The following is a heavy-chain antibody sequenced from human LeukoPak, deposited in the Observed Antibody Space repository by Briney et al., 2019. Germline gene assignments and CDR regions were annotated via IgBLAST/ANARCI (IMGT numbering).Heavy chain of an antibody. V-gene: IGHV4-59*12. Sequence: SGTLSVTCTVSGGSISSYYWSWIRQPPGKGLEWIGYIYYSGSTNYNPSLKSRVTISVDTSKNQFSLKLSSVTAADTAVYYCARDRYSYGYWGQGTLVTVSS. CDR1: GGSISSYY. CDR3: ARDRYSYGY. J-gene: IGHJ4*02. CDR2: IYYSGST. D-gene: IGHD5-18*01.